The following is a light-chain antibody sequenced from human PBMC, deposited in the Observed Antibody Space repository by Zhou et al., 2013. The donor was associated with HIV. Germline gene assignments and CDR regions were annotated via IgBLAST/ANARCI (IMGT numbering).Light chain of an antibody. J-gene: IGLJ1*01. Sequence: QSALTQPPSVSGSPGQSIAISCTGTTSDIGGYNFVSWYQQHPGGAPKVIIYDVTDRPSGVSDRFSGSKSGNTASLTISDLQPEDEADYYCSSYTSSSTLVFGTGTKVTVL. CDR2: DVT. V-gene: IGLV2-14*03. CDR1: TSDIGGYNF. CDR3: SSYTSSSTLV.